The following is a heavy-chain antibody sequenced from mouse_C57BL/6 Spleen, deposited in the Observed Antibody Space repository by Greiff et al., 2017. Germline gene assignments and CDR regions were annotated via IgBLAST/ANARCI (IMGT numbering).Heavy chain of an antibody. CDR2: ISSGGSYT. V-gene: IGHV5-6*01. CDR1: GFTFSSYG. CDR3: ARHYYGSSYYWYFDV. Sequence: EVMLVESGGDLVKPGGSLKLSCAASGFTFSSYGMSWVRQTPDKRLEWVATISSGGSYTYYPDSVKGRFTISRDNDKNTLYLQMSSLKSEDTAMYYCARHYYGSSYYWYFDVWGTGTTVTVSS. D-gene: IGHD1-1*01. J-gene: IGHJ1*03.